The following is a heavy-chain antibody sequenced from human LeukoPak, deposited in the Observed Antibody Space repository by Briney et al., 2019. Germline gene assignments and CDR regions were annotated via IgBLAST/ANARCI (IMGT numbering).Heavy chain of an antibody. J-gene: IGHJ4*02. D-gene: IGHD2-15*01. V-gene: IGHV3-66*01. CDR2: IYSGGGT. CDR1: GFTVSRKY. Sequence: GGSLRLSCAASGFTVSRKYMSWVRQAPGKGLEWVSVIYSGGGTYYADSVKGRLTISRDNSKNTLYLQMDSLRAEDTAVYYCARDQDSPFGYWGQGTLVTVSS. CDR3: ARDQDSPFGY.